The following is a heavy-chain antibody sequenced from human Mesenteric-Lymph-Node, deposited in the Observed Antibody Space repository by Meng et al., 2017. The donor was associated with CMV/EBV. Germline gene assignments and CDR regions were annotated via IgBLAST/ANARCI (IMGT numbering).Heavy chain of an antibody. D-gene: IGHD3-22*01. J-gene: IGHJ4*02. CDR1: GTFSSDA. Sequence: GTFSSDAINWRRQAPGQGIGWMGGRIPIFGTANYAQKFQGRVTITTDESTSTAYMELSSLRSEDKAVYYCARGDDSSGYYSFGIDYWGQGTLVTVSS. CDR2: RIPIFGTA. CDR3: ARGDDSSGYYSFGIDY. V-gene: IGHV1-69*05.